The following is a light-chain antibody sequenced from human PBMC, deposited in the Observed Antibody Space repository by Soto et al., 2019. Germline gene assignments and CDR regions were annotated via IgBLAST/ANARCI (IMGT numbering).Light chain of an antibody. J-gene: IGKJ4*01. CDR2: GAS. V-gene: IGKV3-15*01. CDR1: QSVSSN. Sequence: EIVMTQSPATLSVSPGERASLSCRASQSVSSNLAWYQQKVGQAPRLLIYGASTRATGIPARFSGTGSGTEFTLTISSLQSEDFAVYYCQQYNKWPLTFGGGTKVDIK. CDR3: QQYNKWPLT.